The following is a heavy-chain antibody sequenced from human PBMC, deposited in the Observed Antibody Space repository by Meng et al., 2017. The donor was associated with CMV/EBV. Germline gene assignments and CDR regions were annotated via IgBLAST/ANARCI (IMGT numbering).Heavy chain of an antibody. Sequence: QVQLQQWGAGLLKPSETLPLTGAVDGGSFSGYYWSWTRQPPGKGRGWIGEINHSGSTNYNPSLKSRVTISVDTSKNQFSLKLSSVTAADTAVYYCARRDYSNHYYFDYWGQGTLVTVSS. CDR3: ARRDYSNHYYFDY. CDR1: GGSFSGYY. J-gene: IGHJ4*02. V-gene: IGHV4-34*01. D-gene: IGHD4-11*01. CDR2: INHSGST.